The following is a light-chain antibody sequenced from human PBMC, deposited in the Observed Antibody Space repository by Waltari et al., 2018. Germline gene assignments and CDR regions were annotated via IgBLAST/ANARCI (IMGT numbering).Light chain of an antibody. V-gene: IGKV1-9*01. J-gene: IGKJ5*01. CDR1: QDISSH. Sequence: DIQLTQSPSFLSASVGDRVTITCRASQDISSHLAWYQKNPGNAPKLLVYGASTLGSGVPSGFSGGGSGTEFTLTISSLQPEDFATYYCQQLNSYPITFGQGTRLEIK. CDR2: GAS. CDR3: QQLNSYPIT.